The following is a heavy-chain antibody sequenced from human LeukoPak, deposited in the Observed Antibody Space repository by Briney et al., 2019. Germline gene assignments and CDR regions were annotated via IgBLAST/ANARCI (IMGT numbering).Heavy chain of an antibody. CDR3: AVSNWMDP. CDR1: GFTFSKHA. Sequence: PGGSLRLSCETSGFTFSKHALNWVRQALGKGLEWVSSISSSGTYIYYADSLKGRFTISRDNAKNTLHLQMDSLTVEDTAVYYCAVSNWMDPWGQGTLVTVSS. V-gene: IGHV3-21*01. CDR2: ISSSGTYI. J-gene: IGHJ5*02.